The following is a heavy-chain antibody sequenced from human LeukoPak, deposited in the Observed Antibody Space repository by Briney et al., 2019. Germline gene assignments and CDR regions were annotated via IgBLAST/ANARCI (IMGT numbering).Heavy chain of an antibody. V-gene: IGHV3-21*01. CDR1: GFTFSDYA. J-gene: IGHJ4*02. CDR3: AYYHVDEEPPTF. Sequence: GGSLRLSCAASGFTFSDYALTWVRQAPGKGLEWVSSISRTSEFIYYADSVRGRFTISRDNAKNSLDLQMNSLRVEDTAVYYCAYYHVDEEPPTFWGQGTLVTVSS. CDR2: ISRTSEFI. D-gene: IGHD1-14*01.